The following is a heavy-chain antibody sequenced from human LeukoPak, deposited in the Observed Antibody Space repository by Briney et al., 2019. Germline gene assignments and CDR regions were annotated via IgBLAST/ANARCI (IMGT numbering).Heavy chain of an antibody. CDR3: ARGSSGWYSHYFDY. CDR2: IKQDGSEQ. CDR1: GFTFSIYW. J-gene: IGHJ4*02. V-gene: IGHV3-7*01. Sequence: PGGSLRLSCAASGFTFSIYWMSWVRQAPGKGLECVANIKQDGSEQYYVASVKGRFTISRDNAKNSLYLQMNSLRAEDTAVYYCARGSSGWYSHYFDYWGQGTLVTVSS. D-gene: IGHD6-19*01.